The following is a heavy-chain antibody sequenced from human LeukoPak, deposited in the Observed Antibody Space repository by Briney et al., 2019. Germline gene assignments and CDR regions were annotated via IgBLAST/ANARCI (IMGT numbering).Heavy chain of an antibody. J-gene: IGHJ4*02. CDR3: ASSLGGYSYGFDY. D-gene: IGHD5-12*01. Sequence: AGGSLRLSCEASGFIFSSYRMSWVRQAPGKGLEWVANIKQDGSEKYYVDSVKGRFTISRDNAKKSLYVQMNSLRAEDTAVYYCASSLGGYSYGFDYWGQGTLVTVSS. CDR1: GFIFSSYR. CDR2: IKQDGSEK. V-gene: IGHV3-7*03.